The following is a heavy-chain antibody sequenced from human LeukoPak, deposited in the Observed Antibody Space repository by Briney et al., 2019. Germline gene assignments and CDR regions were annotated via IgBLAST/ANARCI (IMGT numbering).Heavy chain of an antibody. D-gene: IGHD3-9*01. V-gene: IGHV3-23*01. Sequence: GGSLRLSCAASGFTFSSYAMSWVRQAPGKGLEWVSAISGSGGSTYYADSVKGRFTISRDNSKNTLCLQMNSLRAEDTAVYYCAKSTLLTNSGFDYWGQGTLVTVSS. CDR3: AKSTLLTNSGFDY. CDR1: GFTFSSYA. J-gene: IGHJ4*02. CDR2: ISGSGGST.